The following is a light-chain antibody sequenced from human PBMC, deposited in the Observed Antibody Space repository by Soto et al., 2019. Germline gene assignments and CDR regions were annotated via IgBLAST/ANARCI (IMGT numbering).Light chain of an antibody. CDR2: GAS. J-gene: IGKJ1*01. V-gene: IGKV3-20*01. CDR1: QSVSSNY. CDR3: QHYGSSPET. Sequence: EIVFTQSPGTLSFSPGERATLSCRASQSVSSNYLAWYQQKPGQAPRLLIYGASSRATGIPDRFSGSGSGTDFTLTISRLEPEDFAVYYCQHYGSSPETLGQGTKVDIK.